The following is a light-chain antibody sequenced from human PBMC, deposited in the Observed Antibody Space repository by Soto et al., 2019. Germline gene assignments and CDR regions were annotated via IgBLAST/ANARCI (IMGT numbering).Light chain of an antibody. J-gene: IGKJ1*01. Sequence: ETMMTQSPDTLSVSLGERATLSCRASQSLRSSLAWYQQKPGQAPRLLIYDASTRATGIPARFGGSGSGTDFTLTISGLQSEDFAVYYCQQYNNWPQTFGQGTKVDTK. CDR2: DAS. CDR3: QQYNNWPQT. CDR1: QSLRSS. V-gene: IGKV3-15*01.